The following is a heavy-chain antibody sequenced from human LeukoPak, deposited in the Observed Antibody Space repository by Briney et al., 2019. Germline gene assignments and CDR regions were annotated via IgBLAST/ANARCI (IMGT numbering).Heavy chain of an antibody. CDR1: LFTFTSYS. CDR2: ISTTITDR. CDR3: PRGRYCSGGSCYLPYFDY. J-gene: IGHJ4*02. D-gene: IGHD2-15*01. Sequence: PGGTLRLSCAASLFTFTSYSMNTVRQAPGKRLESFTSISTTITDREYADTGQGRFTISRDNARKSMNLQMNSVRCEDTAGYYNPRGRYCSGGSCYLPYFDYWGQGTLVTVS. V-gene: IGHV3-21*01.